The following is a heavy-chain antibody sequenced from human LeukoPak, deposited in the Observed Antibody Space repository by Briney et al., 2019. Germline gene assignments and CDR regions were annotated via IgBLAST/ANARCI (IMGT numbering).Heavy chain of an antibody. CDR1: GFTFSSYA. J-gene: IGHJ2*01. Sequence: GGSLRLSCAASGFTFSSYAMSWVRQAPGKGLEWVSAISGSGGSTYYADSVKGRFTISRDNSKNTLYLQMNSLRAEDTAVYYCAINARPDDFWSGYYHWYFDLWGRGTLVTVSS. CDR2: ISGSGGST. CDR3: AINARPDDFWSGYYHWYFDL. D-gene: IGHD3-3*01. V-gene: IGHV3-23*01.